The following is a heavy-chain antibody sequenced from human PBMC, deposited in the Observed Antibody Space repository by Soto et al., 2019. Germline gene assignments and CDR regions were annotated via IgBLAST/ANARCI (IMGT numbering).Heavy chain of an antibody. J-gene: IGHJ5*02. CDR1: GFTFSNYA. Sequence: GGSLRLSCAASGFTFSNYAMTWVRQAPGKGLEWVSSISGSGTATYYADSVQGRFTISRDNSENTLYLHMTSLRDEDTAIYYCAKGPWGVTTPNWFDPWGQGTLVTVSS. D-gene: IGHD4-17*01. CDR3: AKGPWGVTTPNWFDP. V-gene: IGHV3-23*01. CDR2: ISGSGTAT.